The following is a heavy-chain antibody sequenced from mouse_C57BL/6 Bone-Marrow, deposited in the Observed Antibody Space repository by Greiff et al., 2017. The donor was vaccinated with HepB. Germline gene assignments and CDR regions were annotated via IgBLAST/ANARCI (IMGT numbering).Heavy chain of an antibody. CDR3: ARFRDYCYLDY. Sequence: QVQLQQSGAELVRPGTSVKVSCKASGYAFTNYLIEWVKQRPGQGLEWIGVINPGSGGTNYNEKFKGKATLTADKSSSTAYMPLSSLTSEDSGVYCCARFRDYCYLDYWGQGTTLTVSS. J-gene: IGHJ2*01. CDR2: INPGSGGT. V-gene: IGHV1-54*01. CDR1: GYAFTNYL. D-gene: IGHD1-1*01.